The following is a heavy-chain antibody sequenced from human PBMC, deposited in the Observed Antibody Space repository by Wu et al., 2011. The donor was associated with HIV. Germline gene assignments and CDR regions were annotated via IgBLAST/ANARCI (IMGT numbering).Heavy chain of an antibody. J-gene: IGHJ6*02. V-gene: IGHV1-46*01. CDR3: ARGGSVEGYCSSTKCYYGMDV. Sequence: QVQLVQSGAEVKKPGASVKVSCKASGYTFTSYYMHWVRQAPGQGLEWMGIINPSGGSTGHAQKFQGRVTMTRDTSTSTVYMEVSSLRSEDTAVYYCARGGSVEGYCSSTKCYYGMDVWGQGTTVTVSS. CDR1: GYTFTSYY. D-gene: IGHD2-2*01. CDR2: INPSGGST.